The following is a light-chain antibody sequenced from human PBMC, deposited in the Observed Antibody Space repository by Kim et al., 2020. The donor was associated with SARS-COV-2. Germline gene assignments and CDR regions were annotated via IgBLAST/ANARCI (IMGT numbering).Light chain of an antibody. CDR3: QPSYSIPYT. J-gene: IGKJ2*01. V-gene: IGKV1-39*01. Sequence: SVSLGVSVTVTYRASQSIRSYFIWYQQKPWKAPKLLSYAASSLQSGVPSRFSGCGSGTDFTRTISSLQPEDFATYYRQPSYSIPYTFGQGTKLEL. CDR1: QSIRSY. CDR2: AAS.